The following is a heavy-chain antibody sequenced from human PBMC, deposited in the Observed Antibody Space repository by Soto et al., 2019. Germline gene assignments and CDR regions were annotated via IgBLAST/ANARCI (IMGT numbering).Heavy chain of an antibody. D-gene: IGHD2-15*01. CDR3: ARDFCSGGSCYRTLDL. Sequence: GASVKVSCKASGYTFTGYYMHWVRQAPGQVLEWMGWINPNSGGTNYAQKFQGWVTMTRDTSISTAYMELSRLRPDDTAVYYCARDFCSGGSCYRTLDLWGRGTLVTVSS. CDR2: INPNSGGT. J-gene: IGHJ2*01. CDR1: GYTFTGYY. V-gene: IGHV1-2*04.